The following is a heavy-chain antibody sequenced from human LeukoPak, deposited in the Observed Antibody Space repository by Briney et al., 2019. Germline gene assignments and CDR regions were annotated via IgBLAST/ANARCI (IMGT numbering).Heavy chain of an antibody. J-gene: IGHJ5*02. CDR1: GGSISSYY. Sequence: SETLSLTCTVSGGSISSYYWSWIRQPPGKGLEWIGYIYYSGSTNYNPSLKSRVTISVDTSKNQFSLKLSSVTAADTAVYYCARLGWELLSWFDPWGQGTLVTVSS. V-gene: IGHV4-59*08. CDR3: ARLGWELLSWFDP. CDR2: IYYSGST. D-gene: IGHD1-26*01.